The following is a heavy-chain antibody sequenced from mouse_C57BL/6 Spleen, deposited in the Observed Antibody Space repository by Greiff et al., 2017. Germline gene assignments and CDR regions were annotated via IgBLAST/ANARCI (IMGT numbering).Heavy chain of an antibody. CDR1: GYTFTSYW. V-gene: IGHV1-7*01. Sequence: VQRVESGAELAKPGASVKLSCKASGYTFTSYWMHWVKQRPGKGLEGIGYINPSSGYTKYNQKFKDKATLTADKSSSTAYMQLSSLTYEDSAVYYCARRDYDYDCAMDYWGQGTSVTVSS. CDR2: INPSSGYT. D-gene: IGHD2-4*01. J-gene: IGHJ4*01. CDR3: ARRDYDYDCAMDY.